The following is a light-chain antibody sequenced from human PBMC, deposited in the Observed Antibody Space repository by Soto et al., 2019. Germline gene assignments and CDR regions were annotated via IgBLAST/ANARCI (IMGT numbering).Light chain of an antibody. J-gene: IGKJ1*01. V-gene: IGKV1-39*01. CDR1: QSISSY. CDR2: AAS. CDR3: QQSYSTPRT. Sequence: DIQMTQSPSSLSACVGDRVTITCRASQSISSYLNWYQQKPGKAPKLLIYAASSLQSGVPSRFSGSGSETDFTLTISSLQPEDFATYYCQQSYSTPRTFGHGTKVHIK.